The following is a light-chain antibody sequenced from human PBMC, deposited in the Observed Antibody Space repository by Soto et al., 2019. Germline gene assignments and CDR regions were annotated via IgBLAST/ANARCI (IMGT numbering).Light chain of an antibody. Sequence: EILMTQSPDTLSVSPGESATLSCRASQRVYSNLAWYQQRPGQAPRLLIYGASTRATGVPARFSGRGSGTEFTLTISNLQSEDFAVYYCQQYTNWPPNTFGQGTRLEIK. V-gene: IGKV3-15*01. J-gene: IGKJ5*01. CDR3: QQYTNWPPNT. CDR1: QRVYSN. CDR2: GAS.